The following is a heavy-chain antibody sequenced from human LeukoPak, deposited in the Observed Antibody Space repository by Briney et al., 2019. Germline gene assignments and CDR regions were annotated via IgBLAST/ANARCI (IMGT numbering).Heavy chain of an antibody. CDR1: GGTFNNYA. Sequence: ASVKVSCKASGGTFNNYAISWVRQAPGHGLEWMGWISAYNGNTKNAQKVQGRVTLTTDTSTSTAYMELRRLRSDDTAVYYCARGGTFYYDSSAYYWGQGTLVTVSS. CDR3: ARGGTFYYDSSAYY. V-gene: IGHV1-18*01. CDR2: ISAYNGNT. J-gene: IGHJ4*02. D-gene: IGHD3-22*01.